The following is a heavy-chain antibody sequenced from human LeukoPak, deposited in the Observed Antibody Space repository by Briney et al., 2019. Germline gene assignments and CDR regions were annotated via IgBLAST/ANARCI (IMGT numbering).Heavy chain of an antibody. CDR1: VYTFSDFTDYH. D-gene: IGHD3-16*01. J-gene: IGHJ4*02. CDR3: VRDFWGTYDY. CDR2: LNPKLGDT. Sequence: ASVKVSRKASVYTFSDFTDYHLHWVRQAPGQGLEWVGRLNPKLGDTYYAQKFQGRVTISGDTSINTAYMELSSLRSDDTAMYYCVRDFWGTYDYWGQGTLVTVSS. V-gene: IGHV1-2*06.